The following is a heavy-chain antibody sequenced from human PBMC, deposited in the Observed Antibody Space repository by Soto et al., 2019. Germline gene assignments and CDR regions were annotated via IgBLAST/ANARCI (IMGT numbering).Heavy chain of an antibody. Sequence: QVQLVESGGGMVQPGRSLRLSCAASGFSFSDYGMHWVRQAPGKGLEWVAVIWYDGSYKNYADSVTGRFSISRDNSKSTLYLLMNSLRAEDTAVYYCTRVVVVSASPVGYHMDVWGQGTTVTVSS. CDR1: GFSFSDYG. D-gene: IGHD2-15*01. V-gene: IGHV3-33*01. CDR3: TRVVVVSASPVGYHMDV. J-gene: IGHJ6*02. CDR2: IWYDGSYK.